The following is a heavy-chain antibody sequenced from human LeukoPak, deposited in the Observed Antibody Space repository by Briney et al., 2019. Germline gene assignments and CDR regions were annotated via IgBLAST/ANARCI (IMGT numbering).Heavy chain of an antibody. CDR3: ARGEAVVAAGAISVVYYYGMDV. D-gene: IGHD2-15*01. CDR2: MNPNSGNT. CDR1: GYTFTSYD. V-gene: IGHV1-8*01. Sequence: GASVKVSCKASGYTFTSYDINWVRQATGQGLEWMGWMNPNSGNTGYAQKFQGRVTMTRNTSISTAYMELSSLRSEDPAVYYCARGEAVVAAGAISVVYYYGMDVWGQGTTVTVSS. J-gene: IGHJ6*02.